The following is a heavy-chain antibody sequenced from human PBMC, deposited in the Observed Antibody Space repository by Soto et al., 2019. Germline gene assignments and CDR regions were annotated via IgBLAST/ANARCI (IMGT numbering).Heavy chain of an antibody. D-gene: IGHD6-13*01. CDR3: ARLSAQQLPVRLG. J-gene: IGHJ4*02. CDR1: GGSISSSSYY. Sequence: SETLSLTCTVSGGSISSSSYYWGWIRQPPGKGLEWIGSIYYSGSTYYNPSLKSRVTISVDTSKNQFSLKLSSVTAADTAVYYCARLSAQQLPVRLGWGQGTLVTVSS. V-gene: IGHV4-39*01. CDR2: IYYSGST.